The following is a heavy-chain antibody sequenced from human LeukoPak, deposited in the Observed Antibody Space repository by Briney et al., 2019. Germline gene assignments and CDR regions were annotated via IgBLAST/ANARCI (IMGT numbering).Heavy chain of an antibody. V-gene: IGHV4-59*08. Sequence: SETLSLTWTVSGGSISSYYWSWIRQPPGKGLHWIGDIYYSGSTRYNPSLKSRVTISVDTPKNQYSLKLSSVTAADTAVYYCARPRRYCSGGRCYIRAFDIWGEGTMVTVSS. CDR3: ARPRRYCSGGRCYIRAFDI. CDR1: GGSISSYY. CDR2: IYYSGST. D-gene: IGHD2-15*01. J-gene: IGHJ3*02.